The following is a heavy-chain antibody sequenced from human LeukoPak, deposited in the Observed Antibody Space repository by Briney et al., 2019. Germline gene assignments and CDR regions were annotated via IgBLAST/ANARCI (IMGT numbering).Heavy chain of an antibody. D-gene: IGHD6-6*01. Sequence: PSETLSLTCAISGGSFSDYYWSWIRQPPGKGLEWIGEINHSGSTNYTPSLKTRVTISVDTSKNQFSLKVSSVTAADTAVYYCARLYEYSRNYYYYYMDVWGKGTTVTISS. CDR3: ARLYEYSRNYYYYYMDV. J-gene: IGHJ6*03. CDR1: GGSFSDYY. CDR2: INHSGST. V-gene: IGHV4-34*01.